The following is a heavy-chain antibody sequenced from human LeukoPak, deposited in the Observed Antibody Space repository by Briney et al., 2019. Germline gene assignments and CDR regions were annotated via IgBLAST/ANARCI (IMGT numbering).Heavy chain of an antibody. V-gene: IGHV1-46*01. CDR2: INPNSGST. Sequence: ASVKVSRKASVYTFTGYYMHWVRQAPGQGLEWMGWINPNSGSTSYAQKFQGRDTMTRDTSTSTVYMELSSLRSEDTAVYYCARVGYCSGGSCYRGSDNFDYWGQGTLVTVSS. J-gene: IGHJ4*02. D-gene: IGHD2-15*01. CDR1: VYTFTGYY. CDR3: ARVGYCSGGSCYRGSDNFDY.